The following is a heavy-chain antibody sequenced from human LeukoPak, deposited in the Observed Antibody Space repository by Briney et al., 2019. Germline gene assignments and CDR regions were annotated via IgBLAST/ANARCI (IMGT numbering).Heavy chain of an antibody. CDR3: AAGGPLGSAYYYGAFDI. CDR2: INHSGST. CDR1: GGSFSGYY. J-gene: IGHJ3*02. D-gene: IGHD3-22*01. Sequence: PSETLSLTCAVYGGSFSGYYWSWIRQPPGKGLEWIGEINHSGSTNYNPSLKSRVTISVDTSKNQFSLKLSSVTAADTAVFYCAAGGPLGSAYYYGAFDIWGQGTMVTVSS. V-gene: IGHV4-34*01.